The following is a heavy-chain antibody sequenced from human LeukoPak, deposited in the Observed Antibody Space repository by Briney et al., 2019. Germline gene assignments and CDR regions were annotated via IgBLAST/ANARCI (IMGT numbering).Heavy chain of an antibody. CDR1: GGSISGYY. D-gene: IGHD1-26*01. V-gene: IGHV4-59*01. Sequence: SETLSLTCTVSGGSISGYYWNWIRRPPGKGLEWIGYIYYNGNTNYSPSLKSRVTMSVDTSKNLFSLKVSSVTAADTAVYYCARGRSNYYGMDVWGQGTTVTVSS. CDR2: IYYNGNT. J-gene: IGHJ6*02. CDR3: ARGRSNYYGMDV.